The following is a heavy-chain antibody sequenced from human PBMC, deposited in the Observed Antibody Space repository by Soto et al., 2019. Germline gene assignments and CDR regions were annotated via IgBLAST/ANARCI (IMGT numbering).Heavy chain of an antibody. V-gene: IGHV5-10-1*01. CDR1: VSSFTSYW. CDR3: ARERMDYYYGMDV. J-gene: IGHJ6*02. Sequence: GESLKISCNGSVSSFTSYWISWVRQMPGKGLELMGRIDPSDSYTNYSPSFKGHVTIPAANSITTAYRHCSSLKASDTHMYYCARERMDYYYGMDVWGQGTRVAVAS. CDR2: IDPSDSYT. D-gene: IGHD2-15*01.